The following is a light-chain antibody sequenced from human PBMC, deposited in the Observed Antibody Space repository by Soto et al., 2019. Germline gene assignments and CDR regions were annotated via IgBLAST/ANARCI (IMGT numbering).Light chain of an antibody. V-gene: IGLV2-14*03. CDR1: SSDVGAYNF. J-gene: IGLJ1*01. CDR2: DVA. Sequence: QSVLTQPASVSGSPGQSITISCTGTSSDVGAYNFVSWYQHHPDKAPKVVIYDVANRPSGVSYRFSASKSGNTASLTISWFQAEDEADNYWMSFTSSNTYVFGPGRKVPVL. CDR3: MSFTSSNTYV.